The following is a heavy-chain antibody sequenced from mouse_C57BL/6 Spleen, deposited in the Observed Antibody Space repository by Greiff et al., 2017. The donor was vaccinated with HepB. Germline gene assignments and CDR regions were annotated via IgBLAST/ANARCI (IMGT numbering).Heavy chain of an antibody. CDR2: ISDGGSYT. D-gene: IGHD3-2*02. V-gene: IGHV5-4*01. CDR1: GFTFSSYA. Sequence: EVNVVESGGGLVKPGGSLKLSCAASGFTFSSYAMSWVRQTPEKRLEWVATISDGGSYTYYPDNVKGRFTISRDNAKNNLYLQMSHLKSEDTAMYYCARDGDSSGANYFDFWGQGTTLTVSS. J-gene: IGHJ2*01. CDR3: ARDGDSSGANYFDF.